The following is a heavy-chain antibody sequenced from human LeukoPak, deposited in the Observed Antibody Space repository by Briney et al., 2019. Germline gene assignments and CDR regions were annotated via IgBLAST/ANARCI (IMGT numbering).Heavy chain of an antibody. Sequence: PSQTLSLTCTVSGGSISSGGYYWSWIRQHPGKGLEWIGYIYYSGSTYYNPSLKSRVTISVDTSKNQFSLKLSSVTAADTAVYYCARQRVRYGDYDHWGQGTLVTVSS. CDR2: IYYSGST. CDR3: ARQRVRYGDYDH. V-gene: IGHV4-31*03. CDR1: GGSISSGGYY. J-gene: IGHJ5*02. D-gene: IGHD2-21*02.